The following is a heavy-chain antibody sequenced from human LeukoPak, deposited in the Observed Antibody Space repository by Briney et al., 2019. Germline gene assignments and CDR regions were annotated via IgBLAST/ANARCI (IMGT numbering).Heavy chain of an antibody. CDR2: IYSGGST. CDR3: AKRGIAAAASFDY. V-gene: IGHV3-66*04. Sequence: GGSLRLSCAASGFTVSSNYMSWVRQAPGKGLEWVSVIYSGGSTYYADSVKGRFTISRDNSKNTLYLQMNSLRADDTAVYYCAKRGIAAAASFDYWGQGTLVTVYS. D-gene: IGHD6-13*01. CDR1: GFTVSSNY. J-gene: IGHJ4*02.